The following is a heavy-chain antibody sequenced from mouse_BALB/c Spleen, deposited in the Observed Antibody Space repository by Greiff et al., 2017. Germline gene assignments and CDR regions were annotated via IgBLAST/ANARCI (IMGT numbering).Heavy chain of an antibody. V-gene: IGHV2-9*02. CDR1: GFSLTSYG. Sequence: VQLVESGPGLVAPSQSLSITCTVSGFSLTSYGVHWVRQPPGKGLEWLGVIWAGGSTNYNSALMSRLSISKDNSKSQVFLKMNSLQTDDTAMYYCARGELGRGIAYWGQGTLVTVSA. CDR3: ARGELGRGIAY. D-gene: IGHD4-1*01. J-gene: IGHJ3*01. CDR2: IWAGGST.